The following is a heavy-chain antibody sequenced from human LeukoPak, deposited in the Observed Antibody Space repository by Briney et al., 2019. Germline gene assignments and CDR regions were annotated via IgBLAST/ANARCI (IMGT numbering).Heavy chain of an antibody. CDR2: INHSGST. V-gene: IGHV4-34*01. D-gene: IGHD3-3*01. CDR1: GGSFSGYY. J-gene: IGHJ3*02. CDR3: ARAETYYDFWSGRIAAFDI. Sequence: SETLSLTCAVYGGSFSGYYWSRIRQPPGKGLEWIGEINHSGSTNYNPSLKSRVTISVDTSKNQFSLKLSSVTAADTAVYYCARAETYYDFWSGRIAAFDIWGQGTMVTVSS.